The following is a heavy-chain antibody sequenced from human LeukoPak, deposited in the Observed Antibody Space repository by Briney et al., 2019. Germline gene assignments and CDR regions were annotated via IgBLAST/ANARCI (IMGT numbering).Heavy chain of an antibody. Sequence: GGSLRLSCAASGFTFRAYIMHWVRQAPRKGLEWVAVITSDGTNEYYADAVKGRFTISRDNSKTTLYLHMNSLRVDTAVYYCARSNGWYLDYWGQGTLVTVSS. CDR2: ITSDGTNE. CDR1: GFTFRAYI. J-gene: IGHJ4*02. CDR3: ARSNGWYLDY. V-gene: IGHV3-30-3*01. D-gene: IGHD6-19*01.